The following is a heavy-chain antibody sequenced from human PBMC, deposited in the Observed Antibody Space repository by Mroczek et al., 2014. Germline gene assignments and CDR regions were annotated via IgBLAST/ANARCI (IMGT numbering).Heavy chain of an antibody. D-gene: IGHD2-15*01. V-gene: IGHV4-59*01. Sequence: QVQLQQWGPGLVKPSETLSLTCTVSGGSISSYYWSWIRQPPGKGLEWIGYIYYSGSTNYNPSLKSRVTISVDTSKNQFSLKLSSVTAADTAVYYCARVVVAASYYGMDVWGQGATGHR. J-gene: IGHJ6*02. CDR2: IYYSGST. CDR3: ARVVVAASYYGMDV. CDR1: GGSISSYY.